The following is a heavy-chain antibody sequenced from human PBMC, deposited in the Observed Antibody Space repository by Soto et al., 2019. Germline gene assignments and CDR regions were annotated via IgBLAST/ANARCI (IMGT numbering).Heavy chain of an antibody. Sequence: SETLSLTCTVSGGSISSYFWSWIRQPPGKGLEWIGYIYYSGSTNYNPSLKSRVTISVDTSKDQFSLKLSSVTAADTAVYYCASCWSWDAFDIWGQGTMVTVSS. V-gene: IGHV4-59*01. CDR1: GGSISSYF. CDR2: IYYSGST. D-gene: IGHD2-8*02. CDR3: ASCWSWDAFDI. J-gene: IGHJ3*02.